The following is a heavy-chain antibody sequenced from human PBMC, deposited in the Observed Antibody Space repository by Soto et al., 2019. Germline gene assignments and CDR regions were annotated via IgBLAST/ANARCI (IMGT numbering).Heavy chain of an antibody. V-gene: IGHV3-7*01. Sequence: GSLRLSCAAAGFTFSRYGRNWVRQDPGKGLEWVANIKQDGTEKNYVDSVKGRFTISRDNARNSLYLQMDSLRAEDTAVYFCARGDTPMIAGMDSFDIWGQGTMVTVPS. CDR3: ARGDTPMIAGMDSFDI. CDR1: GFTFSRYG. D-gene: IGHD2-21*01. CDR2: IKQDGTEK. J-gene: IGHJ3*02.